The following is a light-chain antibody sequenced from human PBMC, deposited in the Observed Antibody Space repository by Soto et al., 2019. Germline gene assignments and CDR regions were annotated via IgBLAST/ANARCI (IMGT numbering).Light chain of an antibody. V-gene: IGLV2-14*01. CDR2: EVS. J-gene: IGLJ3*02. CDR1: SSDVGAFNY. CDR3: SSYTTTATWV. Sequence: QPVLTQPASVSGSPGQSITISCTGTSSDVGAFNYVSWYQHHPGNAPKLMIFEVSNRPSGVSNRFSASKSGNTASLTISGLQAEDEANYYCSSYTTTATWVFGGGTKVTVL.